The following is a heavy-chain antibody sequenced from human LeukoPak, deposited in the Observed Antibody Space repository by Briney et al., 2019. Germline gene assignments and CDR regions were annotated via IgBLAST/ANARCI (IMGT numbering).Heavy chain of an antibody. V-gene: IGHV3-23*01. CDR1: GFTFSSYA. D-gene: IGHD3-3*01. Sequence: GGSLRLSCAASGFTFSSYAMSWVRQAPGKGLEWVSAISGSGGSTYYADSVKGRFTISRDNSKNTLYLQMNSLRAEDTAVYYCAKASTSYDFWSGYYNWGQGTLVTVSS. CDR2: ISGSGGST. J-gene: IGHJ4*02. CDR3: AKASTSYDFWSGYYN.